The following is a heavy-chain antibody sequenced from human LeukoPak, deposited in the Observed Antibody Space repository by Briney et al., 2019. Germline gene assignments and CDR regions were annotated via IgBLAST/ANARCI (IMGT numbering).Heavy chain of an antibody. V-gene: IGHV4-39*01. J-gene: IGHJ5*02. CDR3: ARGDYGSGSYPSNWFDP. CDR2: IYYSGST. Sequence: PSETLSLTCTVSGGSISSYYWSWIRQPPGKGLEWIGSIYYSGSTYYNPSLKSRVTISVDTSKNQFSLKLSSVTAADTAVYYCARGDYGSGSYPSNWFDPWGQGTLVTVSS. D-gene: IGHD3-10*01. CDR1: GGSISSYY.